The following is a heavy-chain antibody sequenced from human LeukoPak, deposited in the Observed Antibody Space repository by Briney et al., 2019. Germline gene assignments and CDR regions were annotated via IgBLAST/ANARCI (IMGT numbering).Heavy chain of an antibody. V-gene: IGHV1-46*01. CDR2: INPSGGST. Sequence: GASVKVSFKASGYTFTSYYMHWVRQAPGQGLEWMGLINPSGGSTSYAQKFQGRVTMTRDTSTSTVYMELSSLRSEDTAVYYCARGRPLLWFGESPETRNWFDPWGQGTLVTVSS. CDR1: GYTFTSYY. CDR3: ARGRPLLWFGESPETRNWFDP. D-gene: IGHD3-10*01. J-gene: IGHJ5*02.